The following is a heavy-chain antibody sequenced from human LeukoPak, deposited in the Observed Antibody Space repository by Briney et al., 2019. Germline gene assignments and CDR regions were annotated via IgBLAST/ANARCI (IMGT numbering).Heavy chain of an antibody. CDR2: INPNSGGT. CDR3: AREIAVAGTGHDAFDI. J-gene: IGHJ3*02. V-gene: IGHV1-2*04. Sequence: ASVKVSCKASGYTFTGYYMHWVRQAPGQGLEWMGRINPNSGGTNYAQKFQGWVTMTRDTSISTAYMELSRLRSDDTAVYYCAREIAVAGTGHDAFDIWGQGTMVTVSS. D-gene: IGHD6-19*01. CDR1: GYTFTGYY.